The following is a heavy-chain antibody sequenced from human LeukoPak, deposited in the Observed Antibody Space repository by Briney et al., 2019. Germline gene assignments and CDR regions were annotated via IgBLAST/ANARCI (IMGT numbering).Heavy chain of an antibody. V-gene: IGHV4-34*01. CDR3: ARGLLDRSSSQYYFDY. Sequence: SETLPLTCAVYGGSFSGYYWSWIRQPPGKGLEWIGEINHSGSTNYNPSLKSRVTISVDTSKNQFSLKLSSVTAADTAVYYCARGLLDRSSSQYYFDYWGQGTLVTVSS. CDR1: GGSFSGYY. D-gene: IGHD6-6*01. CDR2: INHSGST. J-gene: IGHJ4*02.